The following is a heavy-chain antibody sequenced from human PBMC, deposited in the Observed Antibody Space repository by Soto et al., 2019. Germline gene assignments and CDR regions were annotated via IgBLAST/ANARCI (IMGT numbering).Heavy chain of an antibody. D-gene: IGHD6-13*01. CDR1: GFTFSGSA. V-gene: IGHV3-73*01. J-gene: IGHJ6*02. CDR3: TRLHGIAAAEPYYYYGMDV. CDR2: IRSKANSYAT. Sequence: GGSLRLSCAASGFTFSGSAMHWVRLASGKGLEWVGRIRSKANSYATAYAASVKGRFTISRDDSKNTAYLQMNSLKTEDTAVYYCTRLHGIAAAEPYYYYGMDVWGQGTTVTVSS.